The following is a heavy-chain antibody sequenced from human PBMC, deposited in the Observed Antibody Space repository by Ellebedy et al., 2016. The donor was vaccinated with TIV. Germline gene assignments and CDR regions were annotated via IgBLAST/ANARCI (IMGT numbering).Heavy chain of an antibody. V-gene: IGHV1-18*04. J-gene: IGHJ5*02. Sequence: ASVKVSCKASGYTFTKYCISWVRQAPGQGLEWMGWISGYNGDTKYAQKFQGRVTMTIETSTNTVYMELRNLSFDDTAVYYCTRGFYEKFDPWGQGTPVTVS. CDR1: GYTFTKYC. D-gene: IGHD5/OR15-5a*01. CDR3: TRGFYEKFDP. CDR2: ISGYNGDT.